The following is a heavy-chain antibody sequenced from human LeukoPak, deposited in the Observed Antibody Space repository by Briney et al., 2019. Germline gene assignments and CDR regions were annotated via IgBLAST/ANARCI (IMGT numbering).Heavy chain of an antibody. CDR1: GGSISSSSHY. CDR2: IYYSGTT. CDR3: ARAYFGSGSYYSRFDY. J-gene: IGHJ4*02. D-gene: IGHD3-10*01. Sequence: SETQSLTCTVSGGSISSSSHYWGWIRQPPGKGLEWIGSIYYSGTTYYKPSLKSRVTISVDTSKNQFSLKLSSVTAADTAVYYCARAYFGSGSYYSRFDYWGQGALVTVSS. V-gene: IGHV4-39*01.